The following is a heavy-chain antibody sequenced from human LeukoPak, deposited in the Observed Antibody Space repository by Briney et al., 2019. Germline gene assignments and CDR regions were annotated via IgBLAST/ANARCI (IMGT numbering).Heavy chain of an antibody. CDR3: AKRDTVTKASADFDY. D-gene: IGHD4-17*01. CDR2: IYYSGST. V-gene: IGHV4-39*01. CDR1: GGSISSSSYY. J-gene: IGHJ4*02. Sequence: PSETLPLTCTVSGGSISSSSYYWGWIRQPPGKGLEWIGSIYYSGSTYYNPSLKSRVTISVDTSKNQFSLKLSSVTAADTAVYYCAKRDTVTKASADFDYWGQGTLVTVSS.